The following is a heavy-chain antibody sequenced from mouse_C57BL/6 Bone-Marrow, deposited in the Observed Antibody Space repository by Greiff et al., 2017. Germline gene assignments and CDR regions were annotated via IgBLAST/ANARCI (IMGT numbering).Heavy chain of an antibody. J-gene: IGHJ2*01. Sequence: EVQLQESGPELVKPGASVKMSCKASGYTFTDYNMHWVKQSHGKSLEWIGYINPNNGGTSYNQKFKGKATLTVNKSSSTAYMELRRLTSEDSAVYYCARGPYYYALYYVDYWGQGTTLTVSS. CDR2: INPNNGGT. V-gene: IGHV1-22*01. CDR1: GYTFTDYN. CDR3: ARGPYYYALYYVDY. D-gene: IGHD1-1*01.